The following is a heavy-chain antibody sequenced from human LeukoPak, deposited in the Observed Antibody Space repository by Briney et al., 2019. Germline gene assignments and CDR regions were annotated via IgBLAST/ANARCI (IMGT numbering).Heavy chain of an antibody. CDR2: IWYDGSNK. CDR1: GFTFSSYG. D-gene: IGHD3-22*01. V-gene: IGHV3-33*01. J-gene: IGHJ6*02. CDR3: ARHDGSNYYYGMDV. Sequence: GGSLRLSCAASGFTFSSYGMHWVRQAPGKGLEWVAVIWYDGSNKYYADSVKGRFTISRDNSKNTLYLQMNSLRAEDTAVYYCARHDGSNYYYGMDVWGQGTTVTVSS.